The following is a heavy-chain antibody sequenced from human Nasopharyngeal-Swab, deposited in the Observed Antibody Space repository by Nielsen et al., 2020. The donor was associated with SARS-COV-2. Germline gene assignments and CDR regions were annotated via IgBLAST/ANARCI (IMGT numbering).Heavy chain of an antibody. Sequence: SETLSLTCTVSGGSITTNIYYWGWIRQPPGKGLEWIGSFSYGGSTYFNTSLKSRATISGDTSKNQFSLKLTSVSAADTAVYYCARGGINYTGWKRAYFSDYYMDVWGRGTTVTVSS. V-gene: IGHV4-39*07. CDR1: GGSITTNIYY. D-gene: IGHD6-19*01. J-gene: IGHJ6*03. CDR3: ARGGINYTGWKRAYFSDYYMDV. CDR2: FSYGGST.